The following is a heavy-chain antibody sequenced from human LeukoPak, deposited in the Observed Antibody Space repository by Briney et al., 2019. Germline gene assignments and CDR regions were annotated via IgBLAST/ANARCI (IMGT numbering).Heavy chain of an antibody. CDR2: ISSSSYI. Sequence: GGSLRLSCAASGFTFSSYSMNWVRQAPGKGLEWVSSISSSSYIYYADSVKGRFTISRDNAKNTLYLQMNSLRAEDTAVYYCARGEGWHCSGSDCFTHWFDPWGQGTLVTVSS. J-gene: IGHJ5*02. CDR1: GFTFSSYS. V-gene: IGHV3-21*01. D-gene: IGHD2-15*01. CDR3: ARGEGWHCSGSDCFTHWFDP.